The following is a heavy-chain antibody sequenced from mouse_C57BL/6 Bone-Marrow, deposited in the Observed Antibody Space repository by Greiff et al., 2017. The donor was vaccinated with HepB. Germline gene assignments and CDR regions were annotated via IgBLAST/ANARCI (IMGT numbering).Heavy chain of an antibody. V-gene: IGHV1-50*01. CDR1: GYTFTSYW. CDR3: ARGDDYDILYWYFDV. J-gene: IGHJ1*03. Sequence: VQLQQPGAELVKPGASVKLSCKASGYTFTSYWMQWVKQRPGQGLEWIGEIDPSDSYNNYNQKFKGKATLTVETSSSTAYMQLSSLTSEDSAVYYCARGDDYDILYWYFDVWGTGTTVTVSS. D-gene: IGHD2-4*01. CDR2: IDPSDSYN.